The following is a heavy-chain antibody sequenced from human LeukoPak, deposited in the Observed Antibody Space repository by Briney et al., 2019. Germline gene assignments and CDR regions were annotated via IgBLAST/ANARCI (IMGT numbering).Heavy chain of an antibody. CDR1: GGSISSYY. Sequence: PSETLSLTCTVSGGSISSYYWSWIRQPPGKGLEWIGYIYYSGSTNYNPSLKSRVTISVDTSKNQFSLKLSSVTAADTAVYYCAREGYSSRGFDPWGQGTLVTVSS. J-gene: IGHJ5*02. D-gene: IGHD6-13*01. CDR3: AREGYSSRGFDP. V-gene: IGHV4-59*01. CDR2: IYYSGST.